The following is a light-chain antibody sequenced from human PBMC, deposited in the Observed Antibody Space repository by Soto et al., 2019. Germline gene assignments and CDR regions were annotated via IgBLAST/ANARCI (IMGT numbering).Light chain of an antibody. CDR2: GAS. Sequence: EIMLTQSPGTLSLSPGERATLSCRASLSGSSSFLAWYQQKPGQAPRLLIYGASSRATGIPARFSGSGSGTEFNLTISRLEPEDFAMYLSQDYGASVWTFGQGTKVEIK. CDR1: LSGSSSF. CDR3: QDYGASVWT. J-gene: IGKJ1*01. V-gene: IGKV3-20*01.